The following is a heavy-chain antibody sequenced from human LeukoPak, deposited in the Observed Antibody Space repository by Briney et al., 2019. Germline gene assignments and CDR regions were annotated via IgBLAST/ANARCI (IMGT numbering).Heavy chain of an antibody. CDR2: ISWNSGRI. D-gene: IGHD6-25*01. J-gene: IGHJ4*02. CDR3: SKVRDYSSGNYFFDN. Sequence: GGSLRLSCAASGFNFDDYAMHWVRQVPGKGLEWVSGISWNSGRIGYADSVKGRFSISRDNAKDSLYLQMNSLGHEDTAFYYCSKVRDYSSGNYFFDNWGRGTLVTVSS. CDR1: GFNFDDYA. V-gene: IGHV3-9*01.